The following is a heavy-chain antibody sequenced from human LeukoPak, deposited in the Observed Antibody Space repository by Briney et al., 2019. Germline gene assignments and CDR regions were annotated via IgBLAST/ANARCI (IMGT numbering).Heavy chain of an antibody. CDR2: ISGSGGST. V-gene: IGHV3-23*01. J-gene: IGHJ1*01. CDR3: AKDLHIAVAGNPVGSEYFQH. Sequence: GGSLRLSCAASGFTFSSYAMSWVRQAPGKGLEWVSAISGSGGSTYYADSVKGRFTISRDNSKNTLYLQVNSLRAEDTAVYYCAKDLHIAVAGNPVGSEYFQHWGQGTLVTVSS. CDR1: GFTFSSYA. D-gene: IGHD6-19*01.